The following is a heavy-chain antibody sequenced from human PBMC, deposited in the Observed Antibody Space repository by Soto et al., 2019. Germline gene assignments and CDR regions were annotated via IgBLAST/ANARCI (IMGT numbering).Heavy chain of an antibody. CDR2: IFYSGTT. CDR3: ARQKWEQPKWFDP. Sequence: PSETLSLTCSLSGGAISDARFYWGWIRQTPGKGLEWIGSIFYSGTTFFNPALQSRVTISVDTSENQVSLKLSSVTAADTALYFCARQKWEQPKWFDPWGQGTLVTVSS. V-gene: IGHV4-39*01. J-gene: IGHJ5*02. CDR1: GGAISDARFY. D-gene: IGHD1-26*01.